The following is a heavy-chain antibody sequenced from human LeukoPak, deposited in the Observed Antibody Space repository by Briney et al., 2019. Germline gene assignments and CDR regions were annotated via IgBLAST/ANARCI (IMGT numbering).Heavy chain of an antibody. CDR3: ARDQTTVVDY. D-gene: IGHD4-23*01. CDR2: IDPNTGDS. CDR1: EYTFTGYY. Sequence: ASVKVSCKASEYTFTGYYIHWVRQAPGQGLEWMGWIDPNTGDSNYVQKFQGRVTMTRDTSISTAYMELSRLRSDDTAVYYCARDQTTVVDYWGQGTLVTVSS. J-gene: IGHJ4*02. V-gene: IGHV1-2*02.